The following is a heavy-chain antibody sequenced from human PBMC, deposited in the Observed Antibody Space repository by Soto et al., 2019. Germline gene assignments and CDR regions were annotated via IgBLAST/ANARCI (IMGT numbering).Heavy chain of an antibody. D-gene: IGHD2-21*02. CDR3: ARRAYCGGDCYNWSDP. CDR2: IIPIFGTA. V-gene: IGHV1-69*13. CDR1: GGTFSSYA. J-gene: IGHJ5*02. Sequence: SVKVSCKASGGTFSSYAISWVRQAPGQGLEWMGGIIPIFGTANYAQKFQGRVTITADESTSTAYMELSSLRSEDTAVYYCARRAYCGGDCYNWSDPWGQGTLVTVSS.